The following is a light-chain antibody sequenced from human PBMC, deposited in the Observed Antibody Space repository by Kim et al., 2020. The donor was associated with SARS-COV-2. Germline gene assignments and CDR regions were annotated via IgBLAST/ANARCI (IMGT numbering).Light chain of an antibody. CDR3: QQYSSSPWT. V-gene: IGKV1-5*03. CDR2: MAS. Sequence: SVGDRVTITSRASQNIGSFLAWYHKRPGTAPKLLIYMASILESGVTSPFSGRGSVTEFTLTISRLQPDDYATYYCQQYSSSPWTFGQGTKM. J-gene: IGKJ1*01. CDR1: QNIGSF.